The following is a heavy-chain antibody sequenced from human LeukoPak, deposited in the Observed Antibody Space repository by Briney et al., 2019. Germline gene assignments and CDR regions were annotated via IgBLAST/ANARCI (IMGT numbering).Heavy chain of an antibody. CDR1: GGSISSGSYY. D-gene: IGHD2/OR15-2a*01. CDR2: IYTSGST. V-gene: IGHV4-61*02. Sequence: SETLSLTCTVSGGSISSGSYYWSWIRQPAGKGLEWIGRIYTSGSTNYNPSLKSRVTISVDTSKNQFSLKLSSVTAADTAVYYCARDSFPAGLGAFDIWGQGTMVTVSS. J-gene: IGHJ3*02. CDR3: ARDSFPAGLGAFDI.